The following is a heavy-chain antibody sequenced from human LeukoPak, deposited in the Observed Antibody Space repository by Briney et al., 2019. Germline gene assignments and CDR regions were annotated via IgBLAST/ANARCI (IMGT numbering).Heavy chain of an antibody. CDR3: ARVKVTAMAHNWFDP. D-gene: IGHD5-18*01. CDR2: IYTSGST. CDR1: GGSISSGSYY. Sequence: SETLSLTCTVSGGSISSGSYYWSWIRQPGGKGLEWIGRIYTSGSTNYNPSLKSRVTISVDTSKNQFSLKLSSVTAADTAVYYCARVKVTAMAHNWFDPWGQGTLVTVSS. J-gene: IGHJ5*02. V-gene: IGHV4-61*02.